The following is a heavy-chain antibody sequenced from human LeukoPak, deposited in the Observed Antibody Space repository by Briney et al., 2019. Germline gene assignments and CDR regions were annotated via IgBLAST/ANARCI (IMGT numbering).Heavy chain of an antibody. Sequence: HAGGSLRLSCAASGFTFSNYVMSWVRQAPEKGLQWVSSSSGSGGSTYYADSVKGRFTISRDSSKKTVYLQMNSLRDEDTAVYFCANGASPDYYGSGRFDFWGQGILVTVSS. CDR3: ANGASPDYYGSGRFDF. J-gene: IGHJ5*01. CDR1: GFTFSNYV. CDR2: SSGSGGST. D-gene: IGHD3-10*01. V-gene: IGHV3-23*01.